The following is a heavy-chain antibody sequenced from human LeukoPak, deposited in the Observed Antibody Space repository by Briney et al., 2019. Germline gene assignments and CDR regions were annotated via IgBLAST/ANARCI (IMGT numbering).Heavy chain of an antibody. V-gene: IGHV3-7*05. Sequence: PGGSLRLSCAASGFTFSSYWMSWVRQAPGKGLEWVANIKQDGSEKYYVDSVKGRFTISRDNAKNSLYLQMNSLRAEDTAVYYCATLTGPLYYYDSSGPRLFDYWGQGTLVTVSS. CDR2: IKQDGSEK. J-gene: IGHJ4*02. CDR1: GFTFSSYW. CDR3: ATLTGPLYYYDSSGPRLFDY. D-gene: IGHD3-22*01.